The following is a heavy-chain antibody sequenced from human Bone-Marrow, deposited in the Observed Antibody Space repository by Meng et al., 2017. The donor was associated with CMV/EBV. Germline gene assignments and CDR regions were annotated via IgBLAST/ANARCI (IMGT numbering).Heavy chain of an antibody. CDR3: ASKAMDV. V-gene: IGHV1-58*01. J-gene: IGHJ6*02. CDR2: IVVGSGYT. Sequence: SGKVSCKASGFSFTNAAVQWVRQARGEPLEWIGWIVVGSGYTSYAQKLQGRVTITRDMATSTAYMEVSSLRSDDTAVYYCASKAMDVWGQGTTVTVSS. CDR1: GFSFTNAA.